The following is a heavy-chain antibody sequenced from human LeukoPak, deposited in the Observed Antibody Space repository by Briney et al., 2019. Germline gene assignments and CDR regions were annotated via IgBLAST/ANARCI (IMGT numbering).Heavy chain of an antibody. CDR2: IKQDGSEK. V-gene: IGHV3-7*01. J-gene: IGHJ4*02. Sequence: PGGSLRLSCAAPGFTFSSYWMSWVRQAPGKGLEWLANIKQDGSEKYYVDSVKGRFTISRDNAKNSLYLQMNSLRVEDTAVYYCARPGRGTAYWGQGTLVTVSS. CDR3: ARPGRGTAY. CDR1: GFTFSSYW. D-gene: IGHD3-16*01.